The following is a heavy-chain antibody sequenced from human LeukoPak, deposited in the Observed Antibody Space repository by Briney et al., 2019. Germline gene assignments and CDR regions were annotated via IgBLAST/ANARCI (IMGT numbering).Heavy chain of an antibody. CDR3: ARHALGYCSGGSCSSLDY. D-gene: IGHD2-15*01. J-gene: IGHJ4*02. V-gene: IGHV1-69*02. CDR1: GYTFTGYY. Sequence: SVKVSCKASGYTFTGYYMHWVRQAPGQGLEWMGRIIPILGIANYAQKFQGRVTITADKSTSTAYMELSSLRSEDTAVYYCARHALGYCSGGSCSSLDYWGQGTLVTVSS. CDR2: IIPILGIA.